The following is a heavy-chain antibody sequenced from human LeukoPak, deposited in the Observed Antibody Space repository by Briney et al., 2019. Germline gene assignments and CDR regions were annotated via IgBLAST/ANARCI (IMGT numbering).Heavy chain of an antibody. D-gene: IGHD2-15*01. V-gene: IGHV3-48*01. Sequence: GGSLRLSCAASAFTFSSYSMTWVRQTPGKELEWVSYISLSSGAIYYADSVKGRFTISRDNAKNSLYLQMNSLRAEDTAVYYCARLVVVVDYYYYYYMDVWGKGTTVTVSS. CDR2: ISLSSGAI. CDR1: AFTFSSYS. CDR3: ARLVVVVDYYYYYYMDV. J-gene: IGHJ6*03.